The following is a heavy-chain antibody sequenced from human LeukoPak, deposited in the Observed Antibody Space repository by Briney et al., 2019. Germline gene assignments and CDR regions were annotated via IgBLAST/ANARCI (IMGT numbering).Heavy chain of an antibody. Sequence: PSETLSLTCTVSGGSISSYYWSWIRQPPGKGLEWIGYIYYSGSTNYNPSLKSRVTISADTSKNQFSLKLSSVTAADTAVYYCARGPPTVTTVYNWFDPWGQGTLVTVSS. CDR3: ARGPPTVTTVYNWFDP. CDR1: GGSISSYY. CDR2: IYYSGST. D-gene: IGHD4-11*01. J-gene: IGHJ5*02. V-gene: IGHV4-59*01.